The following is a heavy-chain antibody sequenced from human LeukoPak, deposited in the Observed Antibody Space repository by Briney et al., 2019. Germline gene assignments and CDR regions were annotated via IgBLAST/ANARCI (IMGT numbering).Heavy chain of an antibody. D-gene: IGHD3-9*01. CDR3: ARDYDILTGYYGGDAFDI. Sequence: SETLSLTCTVSGGSISSYYWSWIRQPAGKGLEWIGRIYTSGCTNYNPSLKSRVTMSVDTSKNQFSLKLSSVTAADTAVYYCARDYDILTGYYGGDAFDIWGQGTMVTVSS. CDR1: GGSISSYY. CDR2: IYTSGCT. J-gene: IGHJ3*02. V-gene: IGHV4-4*07.